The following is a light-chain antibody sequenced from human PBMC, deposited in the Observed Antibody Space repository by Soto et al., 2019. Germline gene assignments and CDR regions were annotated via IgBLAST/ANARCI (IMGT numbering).Light chain of an antibody. CDR3: QQYGTSPLLT. Sequence: EIVLTQSPGTLSLSPGERATLSCRASQSITSSYLAWYQQKPGQAPRLLIYGASSRATGIPDRFRGSGSGTDFTLNISRLEPEDFAVYYCQQYGTSPLLTFGGGTKVEIK. J-gene: IGKJ4*01. V-gene: IGKV3-20*01. CDR2: GAS. CDR1: QSITSSY.